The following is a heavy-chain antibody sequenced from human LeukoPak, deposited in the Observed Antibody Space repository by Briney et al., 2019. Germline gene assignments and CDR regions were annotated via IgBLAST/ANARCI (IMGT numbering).Heavy chain of an antibody. Sequence: GGSLRLSCAASGFTFSSYAMHWVRQAPGKGLEWVAVISYDGSNKYYADSVKGRFTISRDNSKNTLYLQMNSLRAEDTAVYYCARGRSDRYCSSTSCYSEGRWFDPWGQGTLVTVSS. CDR3: ARGRSDRYCSSTSCYSEGRWFDP. CDR1: GFTFSSYA. J-gene: IGHJ5*02. D-gene: IGHD2-2*02. CDR2: ISYDGSNK. V-gene: IGHV3-30-3*01.